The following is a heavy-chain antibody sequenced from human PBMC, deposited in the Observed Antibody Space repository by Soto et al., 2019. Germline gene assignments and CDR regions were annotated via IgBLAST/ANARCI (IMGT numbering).Heavy chain of an antibody. Sequence: SETLSLTCAVYGGSFSGYYWSWIRQPPGKGLEWIGEINHSGSTNYNPSLKSRVTISVDTSKNQFSLKLSSVTAADTAVYYCAASKTTVTRGGSSAFDIWGQGTMVTVSS. D-gene: IGHD4-17*01. CDR2: INHSGST. V-gene: IGHV4-34*01. J-gene: IGHJ3*02. CDR3: AASKTTVTRGGSSAFDI. CDR1: GGSFSGYY.